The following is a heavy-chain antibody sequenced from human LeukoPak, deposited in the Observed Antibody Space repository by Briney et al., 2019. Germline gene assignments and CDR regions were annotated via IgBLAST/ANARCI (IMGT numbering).Heavy chain of an antibody. D-gene: IGHD2-2*01. V-gene: IGHV4-59*08. CDR3: ARGNCSSTSCPIDY. Sequence: PSETLSLTCTVSGGSISSYYWSWIRQPPGKGLEWIGYIYYSGSTNYNPSLKSRVTISVDTSKYQFSLKLSSVTAADTAVYYCARGNCSSTSCPIDYWGQGTLVTVPS. J-gene: IGHJ4*02. CDR2: IYYSGST. CDR1: GGSISSYY.